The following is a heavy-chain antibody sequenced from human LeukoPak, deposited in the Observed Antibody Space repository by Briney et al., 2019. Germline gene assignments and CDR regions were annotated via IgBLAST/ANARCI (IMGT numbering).Heavy chain of an antibody. Sequence: GASVKVSCKASGYTFTSYGISWVRQAPGQGLERMGWISAYNGNTNYAQKFQGRVTITRNTSISTAYMELSSLRSEDTAVYYCARGNKQQLVIDYWGQGTLVTVSS. J-gene: IGHJ4*02. CDR3: ARGNKQQLVIDY. V-gene: IGHV1-18*01. D-gene: IGHD6-13*01. CDR1: GYTFTSYG. CDR2: ISAYNGNT.